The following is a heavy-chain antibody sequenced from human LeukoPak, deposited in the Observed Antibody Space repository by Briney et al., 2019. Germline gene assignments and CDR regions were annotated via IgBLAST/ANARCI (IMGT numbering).Heavy chain of an antibody. CDR1: GYTLTELS. J-gene: IGHJ4*02. V-gene: IGHV1-24*01. Sequence: ASVKVSCKVSGYTLTELSMHWVRQAPGKGLEWMGGFDPEDGETIYAQKFQGRVTMTEDTSTDTAYMELSSLRSEDTAVYYCARVDTAMVTACMSYWGQGTLVTVSS. CDR2: FDPEDGET. CDR3: ARVDTAMVTACMSY. D-gene: IGHD5-18*01.